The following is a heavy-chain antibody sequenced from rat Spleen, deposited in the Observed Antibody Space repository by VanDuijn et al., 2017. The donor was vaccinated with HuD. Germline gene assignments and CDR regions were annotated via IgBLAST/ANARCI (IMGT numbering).Heavy chain of an antibody. CDR2: TSYDGSST. J-gene: IGHJ2*01. D-gene: IGHD1-11*01. CDR3: ARGSYGGYYFDY. CDR1: GFTFSDYF. Sequence: EVQLVESDGGLVQPGRSLKLSCTASGFTFSDYFMAWVRQAPTKGLEWVATTSYDGSSTYYRDSVKGRFTISRDNAKSTLYLQMDSLRSEDTATYYCARGSYGGYYFDYWGQGVMVTVSS. V-gene: IGHV5-29*01.